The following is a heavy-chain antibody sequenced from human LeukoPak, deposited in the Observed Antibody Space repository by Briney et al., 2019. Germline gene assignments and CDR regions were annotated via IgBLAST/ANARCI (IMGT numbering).Heavy chain of an antibody. CDR1: GYTFTGYY. Sequence: GASVKVSCKASGYTFTGYYMHWVRQAPGQGLEWMGWINTNTGNPTYAQGFTGRFVFSLDTSVSTAYLQISSLKAEDTAVYYCAREMGHIVVVTAVRLNWFDPWGQGTLVTVSS. CDR3: AREMGHIVVVTAVRLNWFDP. V-gene: IGHV7-4-1*02. CDR2: INTNTGNP. D-gene: IGHD2-21*02. J-gene: IGHJ5*02.